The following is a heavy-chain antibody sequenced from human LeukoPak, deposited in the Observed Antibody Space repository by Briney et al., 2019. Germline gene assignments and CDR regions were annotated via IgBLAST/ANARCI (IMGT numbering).Heavy chain of an antibody. Sequence: GASVKVSCKASGGTSSSYAISWVRQAPGQGLEWMGGIIPIFGTANYAQKFQGRVTITADKSTSTAYMELSSLRSEDTAVYYCARDEYDILTGSYYFDYWGQGTLVTVSS. CDR1: GGTSSSYA. V-gene: IGHV1-69*06. D-gene: IGHD3-9*01. CDR2: IIPIFGTA. J-gene: IGHJ4*02. CDR3: ARDEYDILTGSYYFDY.